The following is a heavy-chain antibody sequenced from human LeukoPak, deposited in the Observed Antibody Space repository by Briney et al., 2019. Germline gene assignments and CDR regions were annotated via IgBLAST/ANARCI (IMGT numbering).Heavy chain of an antibody. CDR3: AKDGGGYCNNSSC. CDR1: GFTFSSYG. CDR2: ISDSGDKT. V-gene: IGHV3-23*01. D-gene: IGHD2-2*01. J-gene: IGHJ4*02. Sequence: GGSLRLSCAASGFTFSSYGMHWVRQAPGKGLECVSAISDSGDKTDYADSVRGRFTIYRDNSKDTLYLQMNSLGAADTAVYYCAKDGGGYCNNSSCWGQGTLVTVSS.